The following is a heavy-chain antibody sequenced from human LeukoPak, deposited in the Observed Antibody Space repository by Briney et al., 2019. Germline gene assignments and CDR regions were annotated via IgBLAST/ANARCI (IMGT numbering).Heavy chain of an antibody. CDR2: INHSGST. J-gene: IGHJ5*02. CDR1: GGSFSGYY. Sequence: SETLSLTCAVYGGSFSGYYWSWIRQPPGKGLEWIGEINHSGSTNYNPSLKSRVTMSVDTSKNQFSLKLSSVTAADTAVYYCARRRVIWSTPSYNWFDPWGQGTLVTVSS. CDR3: ARRRVIWSTPSYNWFDP. D-gene: IGHD2/OR15-2a*01. V-gene: IGHV4-34*01.